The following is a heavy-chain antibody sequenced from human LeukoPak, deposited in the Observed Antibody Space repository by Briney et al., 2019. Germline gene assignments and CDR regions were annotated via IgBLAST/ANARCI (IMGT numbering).Heavy chain of an antibody. D-gene: IGHD2-15*01. CDR2: INNDGSIT. V-gene: IGHV3-74*01. Sequence: GGSLRLSCAASEFTISRYCMHWVRQAPGKGLVWVSNINNDGSITTYADSVKGRFTISRDNVKNTLFLQMNSLGAEDTALYYCERGWNATPRSGFDIWGLGTMVTVSS. J-gene: IGHJ3*02. CDR1: EFTISRYC. CDR3: ERGWNATPRSGFDI.